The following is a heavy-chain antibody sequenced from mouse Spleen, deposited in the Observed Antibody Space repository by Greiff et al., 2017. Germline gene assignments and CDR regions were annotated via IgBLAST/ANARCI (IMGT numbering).Heavy chain of an antibody. V-gene: IGHV1-50*01. Sequence: QVQLQQPGAELVKPGASVKLSCKASGYTFTSYWMQWVKQRPGQGLEWIGEIDPSDSYTNYNQKFKGKATLTVDTSSSTAYMQLSSLTSEDSAVYYCARGGNYYYDGSPWYFDYWGQGTTLTVSS. D-gene: IGHD1-1*01. J-gene: IGHJ2*01. CDR1: GYTFTSYW. CDR2: IDPSDSYT. CDR3: ARGGNYYYDGSPWYFDY.